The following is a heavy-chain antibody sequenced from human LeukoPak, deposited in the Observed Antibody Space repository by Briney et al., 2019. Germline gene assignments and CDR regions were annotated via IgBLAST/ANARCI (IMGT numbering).Heavy chain of an antibody. CDR2: IKQDGSEK. J-gene: IGHJ6*03. CDR1: GFTFSSYW. CDR3: ARVPYDFWSGYYYYYYMDV. Sequence: GGSLRLSCAASGFTFSSYWMSWVRQAPGEGLEWVANIKQDGSEKYYVDSVKGRFTISRDNAKNSLYLQMNSLRAEDTAVYYCARVPYDFWSGYYYYYYMDVWGKGTTVTVSS. V-gene: IGHV3-7*01. D-gene: IGHD3-3*01.